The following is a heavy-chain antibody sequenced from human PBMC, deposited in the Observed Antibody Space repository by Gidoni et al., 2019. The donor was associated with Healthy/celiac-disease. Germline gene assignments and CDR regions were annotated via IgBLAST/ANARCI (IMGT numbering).Heavy chain of an antibody. CDR2: ISRSSSTI. CDR1: GFTCSSYS. V-gene: IGHV3-48*02. CDR3: ASDTAMAPTGFDY. Sequence: EGQRVESGGGWVQPGGSLRRTGEAAGFTCSSYSMNWVRQAPGKGLEWVSYISRSSSTISYADSVTGRFTISRDTAKNSLYLPMNSLRDEDTAVYYCASDTAMAPTGFDYWGQGTLVTVSS. D-gene: IGHD5-18*01. J-gene: IGHJ4*02.